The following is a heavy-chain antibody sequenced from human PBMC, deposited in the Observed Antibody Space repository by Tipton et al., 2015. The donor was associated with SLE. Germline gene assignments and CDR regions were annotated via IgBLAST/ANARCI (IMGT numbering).Heavy chain of an antibody. Sequence: TLSLTCIVSGGSISSSYWSWIRQPPGKGLEWIGNINHSGSTNYNPSLKSRVTISVDTSKNQFSLKLSSVTAADTAVYYCARAPYSSSSVRFDPWGQGTLVTVSS. V-gene: IGHV4-59*01. CDR1: GGSISSSY. J-gene: IGHJ5*02. CDR3: ARAPYSSSSVRFDP. CDR2: INHSGST. D-gene: IGHD6-6*01.